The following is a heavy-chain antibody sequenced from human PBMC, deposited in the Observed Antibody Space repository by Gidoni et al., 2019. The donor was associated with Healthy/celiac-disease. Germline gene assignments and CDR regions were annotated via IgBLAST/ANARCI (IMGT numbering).Heavy chain of an antibody. J-gene: IGHJ5*02. V-gene: IGHV3-66*01. CDR1: GFTASSNY. Sequence: EVQLVESGGGLVQPGGSLRLACAASGFTASSNYMSWVRQAPGKGLEWVSVIYSGGSTYYADSVKGRFTISRDNSKNTLYLQMNSLRAEDTAVYYCARDSNWNYVGGGWFDPWGQGTLVTVSS. CDR2: IYSGGST. CDR3: ARDSNWNYVGGGWFDP. D-gene: IGHD1-7*01.